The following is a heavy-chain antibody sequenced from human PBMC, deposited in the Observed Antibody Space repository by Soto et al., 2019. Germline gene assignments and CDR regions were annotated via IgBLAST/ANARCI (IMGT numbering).Heavy chain of an antibody. Sequence: ASVKVSCKASGYTFTTYAIHWVRQAPGQSLEWMGWISTATGNTKYSQKFQGRVTITRDTSASTAYMELRSLRSDDTAVYYCARDCSSTSCYVYYYYGMDVWGQGTTVTVSS. CDR3: ARDCSSTSCYVYYYYGMDV. CDR1: GYTFTTYA. J-gene: IGHJ6*02. D-gene: IGHD2-2*01. CDR2: ISTATGNT. V-gene: IGHV1-3*04.